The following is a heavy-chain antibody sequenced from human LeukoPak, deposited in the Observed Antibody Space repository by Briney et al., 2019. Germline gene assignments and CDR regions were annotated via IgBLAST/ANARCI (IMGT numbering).Heavy chain of an antibody. CDR1: GFTFSSYW. D-gene: IGHD3-10*01. V-gene: IGHV3-7*01. Sequence: GGSLRLSCAASGFTFSSYWMSLVRQAPGKGLEWVANIKQDGSEKYYVDSVKGRFTISRDNAKNSLYLQMNSLRAEDTAVYYCARVSRVSYRYFDYWGQGTLVTVSS. CDR3: ARVSRVSYRYFDY. CDR2: IKQDGSEK. J-gene: IGHJ4*02.